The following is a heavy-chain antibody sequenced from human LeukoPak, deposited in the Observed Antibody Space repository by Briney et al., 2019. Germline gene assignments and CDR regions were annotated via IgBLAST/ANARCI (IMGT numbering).Heavy chain of an antibody. CDR3: ARLEKNSYYYMDV. J-gene: IGHJ6*03. D-gene: IGHD1-1*01. CDR1: GFTVSSNY. Sequence: GGSLRHSCAVSGFTVSSNYMGWVRQTPGKGLEWVSVFYVSGATFYAESVKGRFTISRDTYENTLLLQMNTLRVEDTAVYYCARLEKNSYYYMDVWGKGTTVTVSS. CDR2: FYVSGAT. V-gene: IGHV3-53*01.